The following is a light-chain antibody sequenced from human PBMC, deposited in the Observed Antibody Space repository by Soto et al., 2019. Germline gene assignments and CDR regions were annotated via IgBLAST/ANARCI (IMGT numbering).Light chain of an antibody. CDR3: QPYNSYSSFT. Sequence: DIQMTQSPSTLSASVGDRVTITCRASQSISSWLAWYQQKPGKAPKVLIYDASSLESGVPSRFSGSGSGTEFPLTISSLQHDDFANYYHQPYNSYSSFTFGQGTKLEIK. CDR1: QSISSW. V-gene: IGKV1-5*01. CDR2: DAS. J-gene: IGKJ2*01.